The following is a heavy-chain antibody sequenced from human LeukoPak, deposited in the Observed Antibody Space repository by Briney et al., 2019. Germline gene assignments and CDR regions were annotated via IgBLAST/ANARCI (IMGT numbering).Heavy chain of an antibody. Sequence: GGSLRLSCAASGFTFSSYAMSWVRQAPGKGLEWVSAISGSGGSTYYADSVKGRFTISRDNSKNTLYLQMNSLRAEDTAVYYCARDPGFGELYFDYWGQGTLVTVTS. V-gene: IGHV3-23*01. CDR3: ARDPGFGELYFDY. J-gene: IGHJ4*02. CDR1: GFTFSSYA. CDR2: ISGSGGST. D-gene: IGHD3-10*01.